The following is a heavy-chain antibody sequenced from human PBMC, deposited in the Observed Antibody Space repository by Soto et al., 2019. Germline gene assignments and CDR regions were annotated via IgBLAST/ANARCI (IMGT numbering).Heavy chain of an antibody. V-gene: IGHV1-46*01. CDR3: ARDLRDIVVVPADYGMDV. J-gene: IGHJ6*02. Sequence: ASGKVSCKASGYTFTSYYMHWVRQAPGQGLEWMGIINPSGGSTSYAQKFQGRVTMTRDTSTSTVYMELSSLRSEDTAVYYCARDLRDIVVVPADYGMDVWGQGTTVTVSS. CDR1: GYTFTSYY. D-gene: IGHD2-2*01. CDR2: INPSGGST.